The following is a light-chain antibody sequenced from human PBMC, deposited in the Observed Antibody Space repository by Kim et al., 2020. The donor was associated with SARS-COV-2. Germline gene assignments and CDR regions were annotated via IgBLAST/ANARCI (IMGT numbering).Light chain of an antibody. CDR1: SSDIGGYNY. CDR3: SSYTSSSTWV. V-gene: IGLV2-14*03. J-gene: IGLJ3*02. CDR2: DVS. Sequence: QSALTQPASVSGSPGQSITISCTGTSSDIGGYNYVSWYQQLPGKAPKLMIYDVSKRPSGVSNRFSGSKSGSTASLTISGLQAEDEADYYCSSYTSSSTWVFGGGTQLTVL.